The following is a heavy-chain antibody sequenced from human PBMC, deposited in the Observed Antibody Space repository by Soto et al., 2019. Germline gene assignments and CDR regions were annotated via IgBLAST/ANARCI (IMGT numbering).Heavy chain of an antibody. J-gene: IGHJ4*02. CDR3: AKESTVRAAREIDW. CDR2: ISFDGNVK. CDR1: GFSFSSYG. Sequence: QVQLVESGGGVVQPGRSLRLSCAASGFSFSSYGMHWVRQAPGKGLEWVAVISFDGNVKYYADSVTGRFTISRDKSKNRLYLQMNGLRVEDTAVYFCAKESTVRAAREIDWWGKGTLVTVSS. D-gene: IGHD4-17*01. V-gene: IGHV3-30*13.